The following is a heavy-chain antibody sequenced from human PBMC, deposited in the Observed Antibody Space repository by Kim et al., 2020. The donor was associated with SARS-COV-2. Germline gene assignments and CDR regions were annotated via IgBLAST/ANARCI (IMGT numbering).Heavy chain of an antibody. D-gene: IGHD3-10*01. CDR2: IYYSGST. CDR3: AGGAMVRGRGWFDP. CDR1: GGSISSYY. V-gene: IGHV4-59*01. J-gene: IGHJ5*02. Sequence: SETLSLTCTVSGGSISSYYWSWIRQPPGKGLEWIGYIYYSGSTNYNPSLKSRVTISVDTSKNQFSLKLSSVTAADTAVYYCAGGAMVRGRGWFDPWGQGTLVTVSS.